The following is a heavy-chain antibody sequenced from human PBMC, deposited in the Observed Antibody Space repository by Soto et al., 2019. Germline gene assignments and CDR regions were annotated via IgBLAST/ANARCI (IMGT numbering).Heavy chain of an antibody. V-gene: IGHV3-30-3*01. J-gene: IGHJ3*02. D-gene: IGHD1-26*01. CDR2: ISYDGSNK. CDR1: GFTFSSYA. Sequence: PGGSLRLSCAASGFTFSSYAMHWVRQAPGKGLEWVAVISYDGSNKYYADSVKGRFTISRDNSKNTLYLQMNSLRAEDTAVYYCARDSDSGSYPRAFDIWGQGTMVTVSS. CDR3: ARDSDSGSYPRAFDI.